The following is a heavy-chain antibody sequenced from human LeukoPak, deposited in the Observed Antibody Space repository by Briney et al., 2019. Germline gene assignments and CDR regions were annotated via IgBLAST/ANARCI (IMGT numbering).Heavy chain of an antibody. CDR2: ISGDGGST. CDR1: GFTFDDYA. Sequence: GGSLRLSCAASGFTFDDYAMHWVRQAPGKGLEWVSLISGDGGSTYYADSVKGRFTISRDNSKNSLYLQMNSLRTEDTALYYCAKDPKAGYSSSWYGALLGPYYYGMDVWGQGTTVTVSS. D-gene: IGHD6-13*01. CDR3: AKDPKAGYSSSWYGALLGPYYYGMDV. V-gene: IGHV3-43*02. J-gene: IGHJ6*02.